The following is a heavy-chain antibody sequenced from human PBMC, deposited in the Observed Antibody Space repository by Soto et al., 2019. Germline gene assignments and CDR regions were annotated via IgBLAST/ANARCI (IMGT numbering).Heavy chain of an antibody. J-gene: IGHJ4*02. V-gene: IGHV3-23*01. CDR3: ATMVGSSSWFDY. CDR2: ISGSGGST. CDR1: GFTFSSYA. Sequence: GGSLRLSCAASGFTFSSYAMSWVRQAPGKGLEWVSAISGSGGSTYYADSVKGRFTISRDNSKNTLYLQMNSLRAEDTAVYYCATMVGSSSWFDYWGQGTLVTVSS. D-gene: IGHD6-13*01.